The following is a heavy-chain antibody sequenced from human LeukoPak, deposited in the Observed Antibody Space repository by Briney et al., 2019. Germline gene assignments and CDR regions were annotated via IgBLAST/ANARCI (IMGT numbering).Heavy chain of an antibody. J-gene: IGHJ4*02. CDR1: GFTFSSYA. CDR2: VSPSGGRT. Sequence: GGSLRLSCGASGFTFSSYAMSWVRQTPGRGLEWAAGVSPSGGRTIYADSAEGRFTISRDNSNDTVYLQLSSLRAEDSALYYCAKVRGVYCSSPACYYYDAWGQGTPVTVSS. D-gene: IGHD2-2*01. V-gene: IGHV3-23*01. CDR3: AKVRGVYCSSPACYYYDA.